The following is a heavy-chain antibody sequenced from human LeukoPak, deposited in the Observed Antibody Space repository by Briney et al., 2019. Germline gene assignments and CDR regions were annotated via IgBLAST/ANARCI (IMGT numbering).Heavy chain of an antibody. Sequence: TSETLSLTCTVSGGSVSSYYWSWIRQPPGKGLEWIGEINHSGSTNYNPSLKSRVTISVDTSKNQFSLKLSSVTAADTAVYYCARRGNFWSGYYSRGYYFDYWGQGTLVTVSS. CDR2: INHSGST. D-gene: IGHD3-3*01. J-gene: IGHJ4*02. CDR3: ARRGNFWSGYYSRGYYFDY. V-gene: IGHV4-34*01. CDR1: GGSVSSYY.